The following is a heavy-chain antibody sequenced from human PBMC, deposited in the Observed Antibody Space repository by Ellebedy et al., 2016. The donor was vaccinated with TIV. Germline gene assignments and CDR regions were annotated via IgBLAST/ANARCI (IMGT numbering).Heavy chain of an antibody. CDR2: IYYSGST. CDR1: GGSISSYY. Sequence: SETLSLTXTVSGGSISSYYWSWIRQPPGKGLEWIGYIYYSGSTNYNPSLKSRVTISVDTSKNQFSLKLSSVTAADTAVYYCARERYYYGMDVWGQGTPVTVSS. J-gene: IGHJ6*02. V-gene: IGHV4-59*01. CDR3: ARERYYYGMDV.